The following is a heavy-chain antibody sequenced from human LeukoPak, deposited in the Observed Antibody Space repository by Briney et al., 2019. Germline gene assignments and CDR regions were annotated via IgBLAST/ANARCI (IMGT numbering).Heavy chain of an antibody. CDR3: VRTNPWDLTYYFDY. D-gene: IGHD1-14*01. V-gene: IGHV4-61*02. CDR1: GGSISSGSYY. CDR2: IYTSGST. J-gene: IGHJ4*02. Sequence: SQTLSLTCTVSGGSISSGSYYWSWIRQPAGKGLEWIGRIYTSGSTNYNPSLKSRVTISVDTSKNQFSLRLTSVTAADTAVYYCVRTNPWDLTYYFDYWGQGTLVTVSS.